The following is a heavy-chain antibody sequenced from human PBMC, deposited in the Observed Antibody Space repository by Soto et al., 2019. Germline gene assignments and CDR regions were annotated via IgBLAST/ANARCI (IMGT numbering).Heavy chain of an antibody. J-gene: IGHJ4*02. CDR3: ARGDRDSSGYYY. V-gene: IGHV4-30-4*01. CDR1: GGSISSGDYY. CDR2: IYCSGST. Sequence: QVQLQESGPGLVKPSQTLSLTCTVSGGSISSGDYYWSWIRQPPGKGLEWIGYIYCSGSTYYNPSLKSRVTISVDTAKNQASLKLSSVTAADTAVYYCARGDRDSSGYYYWGQGTLVTVSS. D-gene: IGHD3-22*01.